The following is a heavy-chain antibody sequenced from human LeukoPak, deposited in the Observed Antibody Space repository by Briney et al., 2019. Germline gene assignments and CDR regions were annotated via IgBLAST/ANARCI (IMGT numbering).Heavy chain of an antibody. CDR3: AKDLGSRGLGTTLIN. CDR1: GFPLSSYS. J-gene: IGHJ4*02. D-gene: IGHD1/OR15-1a*01. Sequence: GGSLRLSCAASGFPLSSYSINWVRRAPGTGLECVSGISERGDRMDYADSVKGRFTISRDNSKNTLYLQMHSLKVEDTAIYFCAKDLGSRGLGTTLINWGQGTLVTVSS. V-gene: IGHV3-23*01. CDR2: ISERGDRM.